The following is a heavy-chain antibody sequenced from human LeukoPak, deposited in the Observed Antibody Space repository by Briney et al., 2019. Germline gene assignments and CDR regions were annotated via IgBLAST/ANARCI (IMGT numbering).Heavy chain of an antibody. Sequence: GGSLRLSCAASGFTFSSYGMHWVRQAPGKGLEWVAVISYDGSNKYYADSVKGRFTISIDNSKNTLYLQMNSLRAEDRAVYYCAKDQYYYDSSGRRAYYYYYYGMDVWGQGTTVTVSS. J-gene: IGHJ6*02. CDR2: ISYDGSNK. V-gene: IGHV3-30*18. CDR1: GFTFSSYG. D-gene: IGHD3-22*01. CDR3: AKDQYYYDSSGRRAYYYYYYGMDV.